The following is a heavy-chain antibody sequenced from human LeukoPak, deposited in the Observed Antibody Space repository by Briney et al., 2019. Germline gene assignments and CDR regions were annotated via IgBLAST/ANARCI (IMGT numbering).Heavy chain of an antibody. Sequence: GGSLRLSCAASGFTFSDHYMSWIRQAPGKGLEWVSYISGSGTTIYYADSVKGRFTISRDNAKNSLFLQMNSLRAEDTAVYYCAKDRSTVTTWFDYWGQGTLVTVSS. V-gene: IGHV3-11*04. D-gene: IGHD4-17*01. CDR2: ISGSGTTI. CDR1: GFTFSDHY. CDR3: AKDRSTVTTWFDY. J-gene: IGHJ4*02.